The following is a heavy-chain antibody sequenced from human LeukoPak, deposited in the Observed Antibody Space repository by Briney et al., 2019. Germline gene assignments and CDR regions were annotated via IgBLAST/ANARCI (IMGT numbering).Heavy chain of an antibody. CDR1: GFTFSSYE. D-gene: IGHD6-19*01. CDR2: ISSSGSTI. V-gene: IGHV3-48*03. J-gene: IGHJ5*02. Sequence: GGSLRLSCAASGFTFSSYEMNWVRQAPGEGLEWVSYISSSGSTIYYADSVKGRFTISRDNAKNSLYLQMNGLRAEDTAVYYCARGGSGWDDWFDPWGQGTLVTVSS. CDR3: ARGGSGWDDWFDP.